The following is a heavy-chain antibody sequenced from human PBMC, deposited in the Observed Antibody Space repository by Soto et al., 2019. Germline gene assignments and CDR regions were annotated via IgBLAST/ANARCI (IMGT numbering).Heavy chain of an antibody. J-gene: IGHJ4*02. D-gene: IGHD2-2*01. CDR3: ARDSTRHYCSSTSCYAPFDY. Sequence: GSLRLCCTASGVTFVDYGIRWVRQAPGKGLEWVAVISYDGSNIYYADSMKGRFTISRDNAKNTLYLQMNSLRAEDTAVYYCARDSTRHYCSSTSCYAPFDYWGQGTLVTVSS. CDR1: GVTFVDYG. V-gene: IGHV3-30*03. CDR2: ISYDGSNI.